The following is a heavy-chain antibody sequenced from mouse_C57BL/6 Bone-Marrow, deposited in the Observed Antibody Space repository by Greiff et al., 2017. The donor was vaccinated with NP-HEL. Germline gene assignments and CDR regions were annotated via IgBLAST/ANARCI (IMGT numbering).Heavy chain of an antibody. J-gene: IGHJ2*01. CDR2: IDPENGDT. CDR1: GFNIKDDY. D-gene: IGHD1-1*01. Sequence: EVQLQQSGAELVRPGASVKLSCTASGFNIKDDYMHWVKQRPEQGLEWIGWIDPENGDTEYASKFQGKATITADTSSNTAYLQLSSLTSEDTAVYYCTLITTEVAPFDYWGQGTTLTVSS. V-gene: IGHV14-4*01. CDR3: TLITTEVAPFDY.